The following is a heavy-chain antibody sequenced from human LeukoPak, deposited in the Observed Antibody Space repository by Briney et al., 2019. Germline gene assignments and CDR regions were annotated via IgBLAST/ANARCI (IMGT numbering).Heavy chain of an antibody. J-gene: IGHJ5*02. D-gene: IGHD3-22*01. Sequence: GGSLRLSCAASGFTVSGNYMSWFRQAPGKGLECVAVIYSGGDTYYADSVKGRFTISRDKSKNGLYLQMNSLRAEDTAVCYCARDWDDGRAERPAWGQGTLVTVSS. CDR1: GFTVSGNY. CDR2: IYSGGDT. CDR3: ARDWDDGRAERPA. V-gene: IGHV3-53*01.